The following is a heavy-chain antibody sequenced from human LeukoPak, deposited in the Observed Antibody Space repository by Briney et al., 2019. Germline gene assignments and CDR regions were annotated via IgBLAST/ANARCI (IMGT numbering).Heavy chain of an antibody. J-gene: IGHJ4*02. Sequence: PGGSLRLSCAASGFTFSSYGMSWVRQAPGKGLEWVSAISGSGGSTYYADSVKGRFTISRDNSKNTLYLQMNSLRAEDTAVYCAKEPTVLTRYFDYWGQGTLVTVSS. CDR3: AKEPTVLTRYFDY. CDR1: GFTFSSYG. CDR2: ISGSGGST. D-gene: IGHD4/OR15-4a*01. V-gene: IGHV3-23*01.